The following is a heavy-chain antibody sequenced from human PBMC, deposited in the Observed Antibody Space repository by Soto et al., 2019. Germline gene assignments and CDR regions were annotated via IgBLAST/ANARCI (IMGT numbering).Heavy chain of an antibody. J-gene: IGHJ6*02. CDR3: ARQGGDYDFWSGPIKGYYDGMDV. V-gene: IGHV4-39*01. CDR1: GGSISSSSYY. Sequence: SETLSLTCTVSGGSISSSSYYWGWIRQPPGKGLEWIGSIYYSGSTYYNPSLKSRVTTSVDTSKNQFSLKLSSVTAADTAVYYCARQGGDYDFWSGPIKGYYDGMDVWGQGTTVTVSS. D-gene: IGHD3-3*01. CDR2: IYYSGST.